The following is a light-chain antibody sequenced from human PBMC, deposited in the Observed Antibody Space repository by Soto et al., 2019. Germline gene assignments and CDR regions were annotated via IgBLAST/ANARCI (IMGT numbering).Light chain of an antibody. V-gene: IGLV2-14*01. J-gene: IGLJ1*01. Sequence: QSALTQPASVSGSPGQSITISCTGTSSDVGGYNYVSWYQQHPGKAPKLMIYEVSNRPSGVSNRFSGSKSGNTASLTISGLQAEAEAAYYCSSHKSSSIYVFGPRTKVTVL. CDR3: SSHKSSSIYV. CDR1: SSDVGGYNY. CDR2: EVS.